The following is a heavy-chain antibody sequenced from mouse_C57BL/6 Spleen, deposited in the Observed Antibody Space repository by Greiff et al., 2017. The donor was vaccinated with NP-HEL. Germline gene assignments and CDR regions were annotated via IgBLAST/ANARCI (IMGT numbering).Heavy chain of an antibody. CDR1: GYAFTNYL. CDR3: ARLDYPYYFDY. D-gene: IGHD2-4*01. V-gene: IGHV1-54*01. Sequence: QVQLQQSGAELVRPGTSVKVSCKASGYAFTNYLIEWVKQRPGQGLEWIGVINPGSGGTNYNEKFKGKATLTADKSSSTAYMQLSSLTSEDSAVYCCARLDYPYYFDYWGQGTTLTVSS. CDR2: INPGSGGT. J-gene: IGHJ2*01.